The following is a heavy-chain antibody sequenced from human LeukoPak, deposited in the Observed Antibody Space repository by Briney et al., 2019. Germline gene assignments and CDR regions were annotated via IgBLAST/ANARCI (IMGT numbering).Heavy chain of an antibody. D-gene: IGHD3-9*01. Sequence: GASVKVSCKTSGYTFTSYAMNWVRQAPGQGLEWMGWINTNTGNPTYAQGFTGRFVFSLDTSVSTAYLQISSLKAEDTAVYYCARDALRYFDWDAFDIWGQGTMVTVSS. V-gene: IGHV7-4-1*02. CDR1: GYTFTSYA. CDR3: ARDALRYFDWDAFDI. J-gene: IGHJ3*02. CDR2: INTNTGNP.